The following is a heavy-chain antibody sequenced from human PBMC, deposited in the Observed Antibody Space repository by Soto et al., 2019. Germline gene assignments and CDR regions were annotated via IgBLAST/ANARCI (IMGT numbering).Heavy chain of an antibody. CDR1: GGSIRSGDYY. CDR2: IYYSGST. Sequence: PSETLSLTCTVSGGSIRSGDYYWSWIRQPPGKGLEWIGYIYYSGSTYYNPSLKGRVTISVDTSKNQFSLKLNSVTAADTAVYYCARGDYGGNSGADYWGQGTLVTVSS. V-gene: IGHV4-30-4*01. CDR3: ARGDYGGNSGADY. J-gene: IGHJ4*02. D-gene: IGHD4-17*01.